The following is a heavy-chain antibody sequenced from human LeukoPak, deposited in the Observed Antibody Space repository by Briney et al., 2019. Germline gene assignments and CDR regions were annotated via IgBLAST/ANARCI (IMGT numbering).Heavy chain of an antibody. Sequence: RVASVKVSCKASRYSFTSYYMHWVRQAPGQGLEWMGLINPSGSSTTYAQRFQGRVTMTRDTSISTAYMELSRLRSDDTAVYYCARDVGYYDSSGYPEYYFDYWGQGTLVTVSS. D-gene: IGHD3-22*01. CDR1: RYSFTSYY. CDR3: ARDVGYYDSSGYPEYYFDY. J-gene: IGHJ4*02. CDR2: INPSGSST. V-gene: IGHV1-46*01.